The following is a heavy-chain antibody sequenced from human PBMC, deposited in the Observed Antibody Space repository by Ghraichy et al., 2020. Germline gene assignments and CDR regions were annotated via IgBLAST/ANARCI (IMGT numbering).Heavy chain of an antibody. V-gene: IGHV3-15*01. D-gene: IGHD2-21*01. Sequence: LSLTCVDSGFTFSNAWMSWVRQAPGKGLEWIGRIKSESDGGTTDYTAPVKGRFTISRDDSRNTLYLEMNSLKTEDTAVYYCTTAYGSRVWDAFDIWGQGTMVTVSS. CDR1: GFTFSNAW. CDR2: IKSESDGGTT. CDR3: TTAYGSRVWDAFDI. J-gene: IGHJ3*02.